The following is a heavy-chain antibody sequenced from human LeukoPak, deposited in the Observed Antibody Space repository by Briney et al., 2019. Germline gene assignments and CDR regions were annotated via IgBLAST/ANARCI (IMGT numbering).Heavy chain of an antibody. D-gene: IGHD6-6*01. CDR3: ARDARSYSSSAGLAIYFDY. J-gene: IGHJ4*02. CDR1: GFSFSRYS. V-gene: IGHV3-48*01. CDR2: ISSDGSTK. Sequence: GGSLRLSCTASGFSFSRYSMNWVRQAPGKGLEWISYISSDGSTKYYADSVKGRFTISRDNAKNSLYLQMNSLRAEDTAVYYCARDARSYSSSAGLAIYFDYWGQGTLVTVSS.